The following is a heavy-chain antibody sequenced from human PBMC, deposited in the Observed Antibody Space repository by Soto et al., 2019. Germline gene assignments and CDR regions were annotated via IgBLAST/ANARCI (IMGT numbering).Heavy chain of an antibody. J-gene: IGHJ4*02. Sequence: LSLTCAFYCGSFSFYYWSWIRQPPGKGLEWIGEINHSWSTNYNPSLKSRVTISVDTSKNQFSLKLSSVTAADTAVYYCARGIPYFDYWGQGTMVTVSS. D-gene: IGHD2-2*02. CDR2: INHSWST. V-gene: IGHV4-34*01. CDR3: ARGIPYFDY. CDR1: CGSFSFYY.